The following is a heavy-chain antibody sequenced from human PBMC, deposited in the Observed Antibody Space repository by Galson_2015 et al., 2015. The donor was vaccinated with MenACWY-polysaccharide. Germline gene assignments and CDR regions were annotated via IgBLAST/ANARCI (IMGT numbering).Heavy chain of an antibody. Sequence: SETLSLTCTVSGGSISSSYWNWIRQPPGKGLEWIGTIYYGGSTYYNPSLKSRVTISVDTSKNQFSLKLTSVTAADTAVYYCARQGGSGRSHDYWGQGTLVTVSS. CDR3: ARQGGSGRSHDY. J-gene: IGHJ4*02. D-gene: IGHD5-12*01. V-gene: IGHV4-39*01. CDR2: IYYGGST. CDR1: GGSISSSY.